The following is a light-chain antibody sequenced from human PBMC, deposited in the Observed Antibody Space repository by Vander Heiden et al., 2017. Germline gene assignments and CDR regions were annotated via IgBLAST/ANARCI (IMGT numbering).Light chain of an antibody. CDR2: DAS. CDR3: QQFNSYLLYT. V-gene: IGKV1-13*02. J-gene: IGKJ2*01. CDR1: QGISSA. Sequence: AIQLTQSPSSLSASVGDRVTITCRASQGISSALAWYQQKPGKAPKLLIYDASSLESGVPSRFSGSGSGTDFTLTISSLQPEDFAPYYCQQFNSYLLYTFGQGTKLEIK.